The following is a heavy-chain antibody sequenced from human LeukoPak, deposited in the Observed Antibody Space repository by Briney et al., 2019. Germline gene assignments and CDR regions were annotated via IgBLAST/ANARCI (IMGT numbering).Heavy chain of an antibody. J-gene: IGHJ3*02. V-gene: IGHV5-51*01. D-gene: IGHD2-21*02. CDR3: ARQSVVTAIRGAFDI. CDR2: IYPGDSDT. CDR1: GYSFTSYW. Sequence: GESLKISCKGSGYSFTSYWIGWVRQMPGKGLEWMGIIYPGDSDTRYSPSFQGQVTISADKSISTAYLQWSSLKASDTAMYYCARQSVVTAIRGAFDIWGQGTMVTVSS.